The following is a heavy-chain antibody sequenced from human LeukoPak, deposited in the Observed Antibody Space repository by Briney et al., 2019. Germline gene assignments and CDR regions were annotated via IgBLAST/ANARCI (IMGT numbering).Heavy chain of an antibody. D-gene: IGHD5-12*01. V-gene: IGHV3-11*01. J-gene: IGHJ5*02. CDR1: GFTFSDYY. CDR2: ISSSGSTI. CDR3: ARVRGGGGYDFGGWDLTQGWFDP. Sequence: GGSLRLSCAASGFTFSDYYMSWIRQAPGKGLEWVSYISSSGSTIYYADSVKGRFTISRDNAKNSLYLQMNSLRAEDTAVYYCARVRGGGGYDFGGWDLTQGWFDPWGQGTLVTVSS.